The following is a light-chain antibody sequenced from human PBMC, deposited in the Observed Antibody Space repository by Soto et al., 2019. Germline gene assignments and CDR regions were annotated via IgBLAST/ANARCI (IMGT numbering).Light chain of an antibody. CDR2: WAS. CDR1: QSVFQSSTNKNY. CDR3: QQYCSTPLT. Sequence: DIVLTQSPDSLAVSLGERATINCKSSQSVFQSSTNKNYLAWYQQKPGQPPKLLIYWASTREAGVPDRFSGSGSGTDFTLTISSLQAEDVAVYYCQQYCSTPLTFGGGTKVDIK. V-gene: IGKV4-1*01. J-gene: IGKJ4*01.